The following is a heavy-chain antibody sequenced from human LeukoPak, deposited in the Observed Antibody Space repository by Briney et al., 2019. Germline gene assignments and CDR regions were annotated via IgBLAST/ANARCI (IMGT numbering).Heavy chain of an antibody. D-gene: IGHD4-23*01. CDR3: ARDSPDYGGKGFDY. J-gene: IGHJ4*02. V-gene: IGHV3-48*01. Sequence: GGSLRLSCAASGFTFNTYTMNWVRQAPGKGLEWVSYISGSSGIIDYADSVRGRFTISRDNAKNSLYLQMNSLRAEDTAIYYCARDSPDYGGKGFDYWGQGTLVTVSS. CDR2: ISGSSGII. CDR1: GFTFNTYT.